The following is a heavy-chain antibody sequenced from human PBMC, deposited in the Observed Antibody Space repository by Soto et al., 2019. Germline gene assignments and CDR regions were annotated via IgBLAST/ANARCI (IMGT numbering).Heavy chain of an antibody. J-gene: IGHJ3*02. CDR2: MNPNSGNT. V-gene: IGHV1-8*01. CDR1: GYTFTSYD. D-gene: IGHD2-2*01. Sequence: ASVKVSCKASGYTFTSYDINWVRQATGQGLEWMGWMNPNSGNTGYAQKFQGRVTMTRNTSISTAYMELSGLRSEDTAVYYCARGSRLSDAFDIWGQGTMVTVSS. CDR3: ARGSRLSDAFDI.